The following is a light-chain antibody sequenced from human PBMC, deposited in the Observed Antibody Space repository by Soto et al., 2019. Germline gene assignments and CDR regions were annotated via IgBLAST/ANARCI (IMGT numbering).Light chain of an antibody. J-gene: IGLJ1*01. CDR3: SSFTSTSTFV. V-gene: IGLV2-14*01. CDR1: SNDVGGYNY. Sequence: QSALTQPASVSWSPGQSITMSCTGTSNDVGGYNYVSWFQQHPGKAPKLLIFEVSNRPSGVSHRFSGSKSGNTASLTISGLQAEDEADYYCSSFTSTSTFVFGSGTKVTVL. CDR2: EVS.